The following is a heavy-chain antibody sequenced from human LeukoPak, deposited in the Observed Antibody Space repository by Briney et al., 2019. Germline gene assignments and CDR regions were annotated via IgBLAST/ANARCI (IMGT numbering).Heavy chain of an antibody. CDR2: IFWNADK. CDR1: GFSLSTSGVG. Sequence: SGPTLVNPTQTLTLTCTFSGFSLSTSGVGVGWIRQPPGKALEWLALIFWNADKRYSPSLKSRLTITKDTSKNQVVLTMTNMDPVDTATYYCAHSKIRVTIFGVVNTYDYWGQGTLVTVSS. CDR3: AHSKIRVTIFGVVNTYDY. D-gene: IGHD3-3*01. V-gene: IGHV2-5*01. J-gene: IGHJ4*02.